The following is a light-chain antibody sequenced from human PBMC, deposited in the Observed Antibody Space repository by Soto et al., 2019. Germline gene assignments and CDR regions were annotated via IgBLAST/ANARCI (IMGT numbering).Light chain of an antibody. Sequence: QSALTQPASVSGSPGQSITISCTGTSSAVGGYNYVSWYQQHPGKAPKLMIYEVSNRPSGVSNRFSGSKSGNTASLTISGLQAEDEADYYCSSYTSSREVFGGGTQLTVL. CDR3: SSYTSSREV. CDR2: EVS. J-gene: IGLJ2*01. V-gene: IGLV2-14*01. CDR1: SSAVGGYNY.